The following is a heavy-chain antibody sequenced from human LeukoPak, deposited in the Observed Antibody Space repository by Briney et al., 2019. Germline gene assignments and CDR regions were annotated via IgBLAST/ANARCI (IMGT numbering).Heavy chain of an antibody. CDR1: GFTFSNYW. J-gene: IGHJ5*02. CDR2: IKSDGSRT. Sequence: SGGSLRLSCAAPGFTFSNYWMHWVRQAPGKGLVWVSRIKSDGSRTSYADSVKGRFTISRDNAKNTLYLQMNSLRVEDTAVYYCARDPGGGGAKGHNWFDPWGQGTLVTVSS. V-gene: IGHV3-74*01. D-gene: IGHD2-21*01. CDR3: ARDPGGGGAKGHNWFDP.